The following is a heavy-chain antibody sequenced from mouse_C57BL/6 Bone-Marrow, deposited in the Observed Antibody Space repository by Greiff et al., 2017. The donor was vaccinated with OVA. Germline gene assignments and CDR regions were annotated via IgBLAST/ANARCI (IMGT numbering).Heavy chain of an antibody. CDR1: GYTFTDYY. CDR3: ARGRYFDV. CDR2: INPYNGGT. V-gene: IGHV1-19*01. J-gene: IGHJ1*03. Sequence: VQLKQSGPVLVKPGASVKMSCKASGYTFTDYYMNWVKQSPGKSLEWIGVINPYNGGTSYNQKFKGKATLTVDKSSSTAYMELNSLTSEDSAVYYCARGRYFDVWGTGTTVTVSS.